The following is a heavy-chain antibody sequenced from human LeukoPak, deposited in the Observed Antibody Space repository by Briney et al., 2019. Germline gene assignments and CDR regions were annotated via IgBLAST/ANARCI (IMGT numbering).Heavy chain of an antibody. D-gene: IGHD2-21*02. J-gene: IGHJ4*02. CDR3: VRDRDWSFDY. CDR1: GFSVTNNY. CDR2: FYVGGAT. Sequence: GGSLRLSCAVSGFSVTNNYMSWVRQAPGKGLEWVSVFYVGGATYYADSVKGRFTISRDNSENTLYLQMKSLRAEDTAVYYCVRDRDWSFDYWGQGTLVTVSS. V-gene: IGHV3-53*01.